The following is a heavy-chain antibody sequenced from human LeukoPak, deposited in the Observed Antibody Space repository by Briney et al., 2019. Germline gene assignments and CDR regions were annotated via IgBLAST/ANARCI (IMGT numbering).Heavy chain of an antibody. CDR1: GGSISSYY. D-gene: IGHD3-10*01. Sequence: SETLSLTCTVSGGSISSYYWSWIRQPPGKGLEWIGYIYYSGSTNYNPSLKSRVTISVDTSKNQFSLKLSSVTAADTAVYYCARGYGSGSYYLWFDPWGQGTLVTVSS. J-gene: IGHJ5*02. CDR2: IYYSGST. V-gene: IGHV4-59*01. CDR3: ARGYGSGSYYLWFDP.